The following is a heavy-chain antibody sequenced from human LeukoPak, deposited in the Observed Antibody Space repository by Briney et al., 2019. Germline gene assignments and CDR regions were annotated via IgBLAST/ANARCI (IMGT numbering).Heavy chain of an antibody. D-gene: IGHD2-2*01. CDR2: NYYRPGT. Sequence: PSDTLALTYPVPGGSISSYCSSWHRHPPPKTLEWIGYNYYRPGTNYNPSLKSRVTRSADTSKNQFSLKLSSVTAADTAVYYCARGRYCSSTSCYYNWFDPWGQGTLVTVSS. CDR1: GGSISSYC. V-gene: IGHV4-59*12. J-gene: IGHJ5*02. CDR3: ARGRYCSSTSCYYNWFDP.